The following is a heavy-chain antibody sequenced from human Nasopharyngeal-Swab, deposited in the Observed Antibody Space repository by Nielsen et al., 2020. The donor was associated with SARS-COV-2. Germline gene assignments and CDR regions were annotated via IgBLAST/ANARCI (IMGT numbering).Heavy chain of an antibody. CDR2: IHHSGST. CDR3: ARGPVRYDFWSGYYCGFDY. Sequence: SDTLSLTCAVYGGSFSGYYWSWIRQPPGKGLEWIGEIHHSGSTDYNPSLKSRVTISVDTSKNRFSLKLSSVTAADTAVFYCARGPVRYDFWSGYYCGFDYWGQGTLVTVSS. V-gene: IGHV4-34*01. D-gene: IGHD3-3*01. CDR1: GGSFSGYY. J-gene: IGHJ4*02.